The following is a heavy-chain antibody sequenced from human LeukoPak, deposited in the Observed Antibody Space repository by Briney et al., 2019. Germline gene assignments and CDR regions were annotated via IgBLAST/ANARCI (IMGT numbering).Heavy chain of an antibody. CDR1: GYTFTDYY. CDR2: IIPIFGIA. CDR3: AREVYGSGSYSGMDV. J-gene: IGHJ6*02. D-gene: IGHD3-10*01. Sequence: SVKVSCKASGYTFTDYYTHWVRLAPGQGLEWMGRIIPIFGIANYAQKFQGRVTITADKSTSTAYMELSSLRSEDTAVYYCAREVYGSGSYSGMDVWGQGTTVTVSS. V-gene: IGHV1-69*04.